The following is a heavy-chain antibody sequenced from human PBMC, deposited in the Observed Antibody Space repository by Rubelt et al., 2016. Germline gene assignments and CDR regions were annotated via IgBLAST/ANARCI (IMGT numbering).Heavy chain of an antibody. CDR3: ARDPRAGTTSFDY. V-gene: IGHV4-39*07. CDR1: GGSISSSSYY. CDR2: IYYSGST. D-gene: IGHD1-7*01. J-gene: IGHJ4*02. Sequence: QLQLQESGPGLVKPSETLSLTCTVSGGSISSSSYYWGWIRQPPGKGLEWIGSIYYSGSTYYNPSLKSRVTIYVDTSKNQFSLKLSPVTAADTAVYYCARDPRAGTTSFDYWGQGTLVTVSS.